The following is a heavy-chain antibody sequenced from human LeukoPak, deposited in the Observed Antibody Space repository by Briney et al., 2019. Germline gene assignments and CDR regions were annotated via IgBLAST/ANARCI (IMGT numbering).Heavy chain of an antibody. J-gene: IGHJ4*02. V-gene: IGHV3-21*01. Sequence: GGSLRLSCAASGFTFSSYSMNWVRQAPGKGLEWVSSISSSSSYIYYADSVKGRFTISRDNAKNSLYLQMNSLRAEDTAVYYCARPFNSYYYDSSGYYPYFDCWGQGTLVTVSS. CDR3: ARPFNSYYYDSSGYYPYFDC. CDR1: GFTFSSYS. D-gene: IGHD3-22*01. CDR2: ISSSSSYI.